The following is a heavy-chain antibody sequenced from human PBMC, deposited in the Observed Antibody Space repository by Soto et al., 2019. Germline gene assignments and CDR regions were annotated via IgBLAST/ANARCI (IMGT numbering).Heavy chain of an antibody. Sequence: ASVKVSCKASGYTFTYRYLHWVRQAPGQALEWMGWITPFNGNTNYAQKFQDRVTITRDRSMSTAYMELSSLRSEDTAMYYCAMPDSSGYWAADWAFDIWGQGTMVT. CDR3: AMPDSSGYWAADWAFDI. V-gene: IGHV1-45*02. CDR2: ITPFNGNT. D-gene: IGHD3-22*01. J-gene: IGHJ3*02. CDR1: GYTFTYRY.